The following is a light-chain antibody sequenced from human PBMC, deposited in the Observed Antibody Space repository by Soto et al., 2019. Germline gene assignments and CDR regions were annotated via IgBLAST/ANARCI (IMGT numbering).Light chain of an antibody. CDR2: EVS. CDR1: SSDVGGYNY. V-gene: IGLV2-8*01. Sequence: QSALTQPPSASGSPGQSVTISCTGTSSDVGGYNYVSWYQQHPGKAPNLMIYEVSKRPSGVPDRFSGSKSGNTASLTVSGLQAEDGADYYCSSYADSIFYVFGTGTKLTAL. CDR3: SSYADSIFYV. J-gene: IGLJ1*01.